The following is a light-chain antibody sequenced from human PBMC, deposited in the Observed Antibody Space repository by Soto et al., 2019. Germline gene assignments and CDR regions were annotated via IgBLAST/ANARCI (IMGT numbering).Light chain of an antibody. Sequence: QSALTQPASVSGQSITISCTGTSSDVGSYKFVSWYQQHPGKAPKLMIYEGSKRPSGVSNRFSGSKSGNTASLTISGLQAEDEADYYCCSYAGDSAWVFGGGTKLTVL. V-gene: IGLV2-23*01. CDR2: EGS. CDR1: SSDVGSYKF. J-gene: IGLJ3*02. CDR3: CSYAGDSAWV.